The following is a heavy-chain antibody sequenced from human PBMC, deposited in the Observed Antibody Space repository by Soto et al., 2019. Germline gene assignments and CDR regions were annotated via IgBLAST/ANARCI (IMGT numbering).Heavy chain of an antibody. CDR3: ARSGAFGVALIDYYYYYYGMDV. CDR1: GYTFTRYD. Sequence: ASVKVSCKASGYTFTRYDINWLRQATGQGLEWMGWMNPNSGNTGYAQKFQGRVTMTRNTSISTAYMELSSLRSEDTAVYYCARSGAFGVALIDYYYYYYGMDVWGQGTTVTVSS. CDR2: MNPNSGNT. D-gene: IGHD3-3*01. V-gene: IGHV1-8*01. J-gene: IGHJ6*02.